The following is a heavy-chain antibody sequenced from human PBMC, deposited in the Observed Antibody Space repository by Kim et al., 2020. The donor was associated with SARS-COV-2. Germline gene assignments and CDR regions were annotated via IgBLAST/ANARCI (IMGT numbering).Heavy chain of an antibody. Sequence: GGSLRLSCAASGFTFSSYAMHWVRQAPGKGLEWVAVISYDGSNKYYADSVKGRFTISRDNSKNTLYLQMNSLRAEDTAVYYCARDPAHYDSSGYYPYWGQGTLVTVSS. CDR3: ARDPAHYDSSGYYPY. CDR2: ISYDGSNK. V-gene: IGHV3-30*04. J-gene: IGHJ4*02. D-gene: IGHD3-22*01. CDR1: GFTFSSYA.